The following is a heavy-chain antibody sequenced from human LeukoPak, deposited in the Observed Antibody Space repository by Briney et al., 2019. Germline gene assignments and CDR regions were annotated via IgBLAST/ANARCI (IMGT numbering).Heavy chain of an antibody. CDR2: IYYSGST. CDR1: GGSISSSSYY. Sequence: PSETLFLTCTVSGGSISSSSYYWGWVRQPPGKGLEWIGSIYYSGSTYYNPSLKSRVTISVDTSKNQFSLKLSSVTAADTAVYYCARAMHGDYGTYYFDYWGQGTLVTVSS. J-gene: IGHJ4*02. CDR3: ARAMHGDYGTYYFDY. D-gene: IGHD4-17*01. V-gene: IGHV4-39*07.